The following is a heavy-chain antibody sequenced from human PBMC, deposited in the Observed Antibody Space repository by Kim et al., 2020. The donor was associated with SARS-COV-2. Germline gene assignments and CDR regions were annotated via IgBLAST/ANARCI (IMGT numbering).Heavy chain of an antibody. CDR3: ARGEYSSSVRDEFYYYYGMDV. D-gene: IGHD6-6*01. V-gene: IGHV4-59*01. CDR2: IYYSGST. Sequence: SETLSLTCTVSGGSISSYYWSWIRQPPGKGLEWIGYIYYSGSTNYNPSLKSRVTISVDTSKNQFSLKLSSVTAADTAVYYCARGEYSSSVRDEFYYYYGMDVWGQGTTVTVSS. CDR1: GGSISSYY. J-gene: IGHJ6*02.